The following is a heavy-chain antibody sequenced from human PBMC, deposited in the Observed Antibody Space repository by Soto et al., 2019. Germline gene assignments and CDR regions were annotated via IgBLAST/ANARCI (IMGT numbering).Heavy chain of an antibody. J-gene: IGHJ6*02. Sequence: QVQLQESGPGLVKPSQTLSLTCTVSGGSISSGGYYWSWIRQHPGKGLEWIGYIYYSGSTYYNPSLKSRVTISVDTSKNQFSLKLSSVTAADTAVYYCARDKAEWLRHYYYGMDVWGQGTPVPVSS. CDR1: GGSISSGGYY. CDR3: ARDKAEWLRHYYYGMDV. V-gene: IGHV4-31*03. CDR2: IYYSGST. D-gene: IGHD5-12*01.